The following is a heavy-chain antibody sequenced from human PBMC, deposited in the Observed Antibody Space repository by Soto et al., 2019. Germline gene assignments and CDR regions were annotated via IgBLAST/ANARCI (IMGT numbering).Heavy chain of an antibody. D-gene: IGHD6-6*01. J-gene: IGHJ6*02. Sequence: PGESLKISCKGSGYSFTSYWISWVRQMPGKGLEWMGRIDPSDSYTNYSPSFQGHVTISADKSISTAYLQWSSLKASDTAMYYCARQLADRYYYYYGMDVWGQGTTVTVSS. CDR1: GYSFTSYW. V-gene: IGHV5-10-1*01. CDR3: ARQLADRYYYYYGMDV. CDR2: IDPSDSYT.